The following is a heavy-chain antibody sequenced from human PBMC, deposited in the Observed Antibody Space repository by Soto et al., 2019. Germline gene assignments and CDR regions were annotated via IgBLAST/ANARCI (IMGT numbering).Heavy chain of an antibody. V-gene: IGHV3-72*01. CDR1: GFTLSDRY. CDR3: ARSGWDSSTWSYDAFDI. D-gene: IGHD6-13*01. CDR2: VRNKANRYTT. J-gene: IGHJ3*02. Sequence: VKLVESGGGLVQTGGSLRLSCAACGFTLSDRYMDWVRQAPGKGLEWVGRVRNKANRYTTEYAASVKGRFTISIDDAKHPLYLQMNSLKTEDTAVYYCARSGWDSSTWSYDAFDIWGQGTMVTVSS.